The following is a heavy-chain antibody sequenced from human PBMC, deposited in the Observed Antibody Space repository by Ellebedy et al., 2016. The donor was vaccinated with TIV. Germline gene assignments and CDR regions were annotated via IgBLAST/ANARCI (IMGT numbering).Heavy chain of an antibody. CDR2: ISSHSGNT. D-gene: IGHD3-10*01. V-gene: IGHV1-18*04. J-gene: IGHJ5*02. Sequence: AASVKVSCKASGYTFSSYSITWARQAPGQGLEWMGWISSHSGNTMYAQKFQGRVTMTTDTSTSTAYMELRSLRSDDTAVYYCARDLSVDYNGSGSKEKKTDSWFDPWGQGTLVTVSS. CDR3: ARDLSVDYNGSGSKEKKTDSWFDP. CDR1: GYTFSSYS.